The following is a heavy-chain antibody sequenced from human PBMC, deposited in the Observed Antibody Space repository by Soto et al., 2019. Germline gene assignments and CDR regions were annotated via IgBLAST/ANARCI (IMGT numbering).Heavy chain of an antibody. V-gene: IGHV3-15*07. CDR1: GFTFSNAW. CDR2: IKSKTDGGTT. J-gene: IGHJ6*02. D-gene: IGHD3-10*01. CDR3: TTENPDVLLWFGELSGMDV. Sequence: GGSLRLSCAASGFTFSNAWMNWVRQAPGKGLEWVGRIKSKTDGGTTDYAAPVKGRFTISRDDSKNTLYLQMNSLKTEDTAVYYCTTENPDVLLWFGELSGMDVWGQGTTVTVSS.